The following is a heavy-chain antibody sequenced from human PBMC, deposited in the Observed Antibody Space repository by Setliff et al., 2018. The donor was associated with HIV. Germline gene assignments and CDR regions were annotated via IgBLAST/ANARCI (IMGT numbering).Heavy chain of an antibody. J-gene: IGHJ5*02. CDR2: IYTSGST. CDR3: ARDQGESTWSYWFDP. D-gene: IGHD6-13*01. CDR1: GASVSSHY. Sequence: PSETLSLTCTVSGASVSSHYWTWIRQPAGRGLEWIGRIYTSGSTNYSPSFQSRVSMSIDTSKNQFSLTLTSVTAADTAVYYCARDQGESTWSYWFDPWGQGTQVTVSS. V-gene: IGHV4-4*07.